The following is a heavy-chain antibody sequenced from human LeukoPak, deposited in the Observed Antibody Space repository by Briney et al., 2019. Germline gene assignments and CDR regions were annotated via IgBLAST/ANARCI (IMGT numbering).Heavy chain of an antibody. D-gene: IGHD3-10*01. CDR3: ARDRVTMVRGVSYMDV. V-gene: IGHV3-48*04. CDR2: ISRSSSTI. Sequence: PGGSLRLSCAASGFTFSRYSMNWVRQAPGKGLEWVSYISRSSSTIHYADSVKGRFTISRDNAKNSLYLQMNSLRAEDTAVYYCARDRVTMVRGVSYMDVWGQGTTVTVSS. J-gene: IGHJ6*02. CDR1: GFTFSRYS.